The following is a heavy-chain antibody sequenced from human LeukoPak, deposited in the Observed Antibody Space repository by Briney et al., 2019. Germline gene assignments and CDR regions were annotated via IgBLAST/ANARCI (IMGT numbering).Heavy chain of an antibody. J-gene: IGHJ5*02. Sequence: SETLSLTCTVSGASIRTSTYYWGWLRQPPGKGLEWIGSVYSSGSPYYNPSFKSRLTISVDASKNQISLRLRSVTASDTAVYYCATNKTMMTAAGMFDPWGPGTPVIVSS. D-gene: IGHD3-22*01. CDR3: ATNKTMMTAAGMFDP. CDR1: GASIRTSTYY. V-gene: IGHV4-39*01. CDR2: VYSSGSP.